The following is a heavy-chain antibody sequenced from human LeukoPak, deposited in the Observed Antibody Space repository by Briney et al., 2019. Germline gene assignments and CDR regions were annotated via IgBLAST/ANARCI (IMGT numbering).Heavy chain of an antibody. D-gene: IGHD2-15*01. V-gene: IGHV3-21*01. CDR2: ISSSSSYI. CDR1: GFTFSSYS. Sequence: GGSLRLSCAASGFTFSSYSMNWVRQAPGKGLEWVSSISSSSSYIYYADSVKGRFTISRDNAKNSLHLQMNSLRAEDTAVYYCARDSPRGYCSGGSCYAWFDPWGRGTLVTVSS. J-gene: IGHJ5*02. CDR3: ARDSPRGYCSGGSCYAWFDP.